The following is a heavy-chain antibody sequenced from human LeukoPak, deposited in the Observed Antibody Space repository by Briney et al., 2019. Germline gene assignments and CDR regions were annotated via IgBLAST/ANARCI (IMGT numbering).Heavy chain of an antibody. CDR3: ARDVRRYDFWSGYPGGEFDP. CDR2: ISSSSSTI. Sequence: GGSLRLSCAASGFTVSSNYMNWVRQAPGKGLEWVSYISSSSSTIYYADSVKGRFTISRDNAKNSLYLQMNSLRAEDTAVYYCARDVRRYDFWSGYPGGEFDPWGQGTLVTVSS. V-gene: IGHV3-48*01. J-gene: IGHJ5*02. CDR1: GFTVSSNY. D-gene: IGHD3-3*01.